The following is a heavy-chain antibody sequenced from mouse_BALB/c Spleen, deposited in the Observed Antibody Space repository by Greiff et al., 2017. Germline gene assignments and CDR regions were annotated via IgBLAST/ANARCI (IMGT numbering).Heavy chain of an antibody. D-gene: IGHD2-4*01. CDR1: GYSFTSYY. CDR2: IDPFNGGT. V-gene: IGHV1S135*01. J-gene: IGHJ1*01. Sequence: VQLKQSGPELMKPGASVKISCKASGYSFTSYYMHWVKQSHGKSLEWIGYIDPFNGGTSYNQKFKGKATLTVDKSSSTAYMHLSSLTSEDSAVYYCAEITNFDVWGAGTTVTVSS. CDR3: AEITNFDV.